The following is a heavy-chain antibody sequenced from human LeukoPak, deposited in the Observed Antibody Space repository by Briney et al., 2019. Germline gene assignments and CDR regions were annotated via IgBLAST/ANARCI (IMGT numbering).Heavy chain of an antibody. CDR2: INAYNGDT. CDR1: GYTFTSYG. CDR3: ARDGSGVWFDY. J-gene: IGHJ4*02. D-gene: IGHD3-10*01. Sequence: ASVKVSCKASGYTFTSYGYSWVRQAPGQGLEWMAWINAYNGDTNYAQKLQGRVTLTTDTSTSTAYMELRSLRSDDTAVYYCARDGSGVWFDYWGQGTLVTVSS. V-gene: IGHV1-18*01.